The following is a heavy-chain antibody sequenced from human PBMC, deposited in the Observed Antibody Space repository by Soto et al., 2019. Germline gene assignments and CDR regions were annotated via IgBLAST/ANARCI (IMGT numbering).Heavy chain of an antibody. J-gene: IGHJ5*02. V-gene: IGHV3-21*01. CDR2: ISSSSSYI. Sequence: ASVKVSCAASGFTFSSYSMNWVRQAPGKGLEWVSSISSSSSYIYYADSVKGRFTISRDNAKNSLYLQMNSLRAEDTAVYYCARDGVIGYCSSTSCDNWFDPWGQGTLVTVSS. CDR3: ARDGVIGYCSSTSCDNWFDP. D-gene: IGHD2-2*01. CDR1: GFTFSSYS.